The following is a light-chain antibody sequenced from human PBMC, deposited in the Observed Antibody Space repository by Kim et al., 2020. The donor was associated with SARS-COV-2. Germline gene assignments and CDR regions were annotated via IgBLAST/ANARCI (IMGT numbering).Light chain of an antibody. J-gene: IGLJ2*01. CDR3: QAWDTTTAV. CDR2: QDT. V-gene: IGLV3-1*01. CDR1: ELGDRY. Sequence: SYELTQPPSVSVSPGQTATITCSGDELGDRYVCWYQQKPGQSPVLVIYQDTKRPSGIPERLSASNSGNTATLTITGTQAMDEADYYCQAWDTTTAVFGGG.